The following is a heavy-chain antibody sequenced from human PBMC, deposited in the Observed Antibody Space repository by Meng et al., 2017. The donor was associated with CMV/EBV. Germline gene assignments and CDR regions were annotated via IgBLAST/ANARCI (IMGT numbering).Heavy chain of an antibody. CDR3: ARGVEMATINYYGMDV. CDR2: IYYSGST. Sequence: SETLSLTCTVSGGSISSYYWSWIRQPPGKGLEWIGCIYYSGSTNYNPSLKSRVTISVDTSKNQFSLKLSSVTAADTAVYYCARGVEMATINYYGMDVWGQGTTVTVSS. J-gene: IGHJ6*02. D-gene: IGHD5-24*01. CDR1: GGSISSYY. V-gene: IGHV4-59*01.